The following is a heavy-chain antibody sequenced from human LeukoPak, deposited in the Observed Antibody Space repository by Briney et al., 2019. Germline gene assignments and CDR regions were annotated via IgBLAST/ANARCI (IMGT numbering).Heavy chain of an antibody. CDR2: INHSGST. CDR3: ARGSGYCSSTSCDLYFQH. D-gene: IGHD2-2*01. Sequence: SETLSLTCAVYGGPFSGYYWSWIRQPPGKGLEWIGEINHSGSTNYNPSLKSRVTISVDTSKNQFSLKLSSVTAADTAVYYCARGSGYCSSTSCDLYFQHWGQGTLVTVSS. CDR1: GGPFSGYY. V-gene: IGHV4-34*01. J-gene: IGHJ1*01.